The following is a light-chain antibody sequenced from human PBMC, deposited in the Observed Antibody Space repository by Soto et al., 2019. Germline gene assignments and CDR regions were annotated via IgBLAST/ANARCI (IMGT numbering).Light chain of an antibody. V-gene: IGKV1-5*03. Sequence: EIQMTQSPSTLSASVGDRVTITCRASQSISTWLAWYQQKPGQAPKLLIYKASSLEGGVPSRFGGSGSGTPFNITISSLHPDDFATYYCQHYNTDPLTFGGGTTVDIK. CDR1: QSISTW. CDR3: QHYNTDPLT. J-gene: IGKJ4*01. CDR2: KAS.